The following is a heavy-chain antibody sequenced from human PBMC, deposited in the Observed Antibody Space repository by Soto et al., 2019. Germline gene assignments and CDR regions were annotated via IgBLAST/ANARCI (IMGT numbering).Heavy chain of an antibody. CDR3: AITDARGGVLDFFDF. D-gene: IGHD2-8*01. V-gene: IGHV1-3*01. Sequence: ASVKVSCKASGYTFTSYAMHWVRQAPGQRLEWMGWINAGNGNTKYSQKFQGRVTITRDTSASTAYVELSSLRSEDTAVYYCAITDARGGVLDFFDFWGQGTLVTVSS. CDR1: GYTFTSYA. CDR2: INAGNGNT. J-gene: IGHJ4*02.